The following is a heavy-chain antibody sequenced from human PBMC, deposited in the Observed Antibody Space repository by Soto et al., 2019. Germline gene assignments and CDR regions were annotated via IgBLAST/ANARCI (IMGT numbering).Heavy chain of an antibody. Sequence: ASVKLSFKASGYTFTSYGISWVRHAPGQGLEWMGWISAYNGNTNYAQKLQGRVTMTSDSASNTAYMELRSLTPDDTAVYYCERGGQKNVYTSIGPWGQGTLVTVSS. CDR1: GYTFTSYG. D-gene: IGHD1-1*01. V-gene: IGHV1-18*04. CDR2: ISAYNGNT. J-gene: IGHJ5*02. CDR3: ERGGQKNVYTSIGP.